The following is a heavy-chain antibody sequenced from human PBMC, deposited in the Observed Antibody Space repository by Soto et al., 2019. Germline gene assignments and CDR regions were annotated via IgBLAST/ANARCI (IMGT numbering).Heavy chain of an antibody. V-gene: IGHV4-30-4*01. CDR1: GGSFSSDNYF. J-gene: IGHJ4*02. CDR2: IYYSGRT. CDR3: ARVKVGGRGLDYFDS. D-gene: IGHD2-15*01. Sequence: SETLSLTCTVSGGSFSSDNYFWSWIRQPPGKGLEWIGNIYYSGRTYYSSSLKSRVTISVDTSKNQFSLNLSSVTAADTAVYFCARVKVGGRGLDYFDSWGQGSLVTVSS.